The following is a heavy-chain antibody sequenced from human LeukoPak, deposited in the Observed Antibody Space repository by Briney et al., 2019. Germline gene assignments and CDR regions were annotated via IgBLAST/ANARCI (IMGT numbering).Heavy chain of an antibody. J-gene: IGHJ3*02. CDR3: AHTYYYDTYDAFDI. CDR1: GFSLSTSGVG. D-gene: IGHD3-22*01. V-gene: IGHV2-5*01. Sequence: SGPTLVKPTQTLTLTCTFSGFSLSTSGVGVGWIRQPPGKALEWLALIYWNDDKRYSPSLKSRLTITKDTSKNQVVLTMTNMDPVDTATYYCAHTYYYDTYDAFDIWGQGTMVTVSS. CDR2: IYWNDDK.